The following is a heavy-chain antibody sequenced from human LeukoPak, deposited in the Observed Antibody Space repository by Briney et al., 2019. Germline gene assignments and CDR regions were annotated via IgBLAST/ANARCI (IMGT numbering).Heavy chain of an antibody. Sequence: GGSLRLSCAASGFTFSNFAMNWVRQAPGKGLEWVAAVGADPDRTYYADSVKGRFSIFRDNSRNTLSLHMNSLRAEDTALYYCAKGHGDWIPAAYLQQWGHGTLVTVSS. CDR3: AKGHGDWIPAAYLQQ. V-gene: IGHV3-23*01. J-gene: IGHJ1*01. D-gene: IGHD3/OR15-3a*01. CDR2: VGADPDRT. CDR1: GFTFSNFA.